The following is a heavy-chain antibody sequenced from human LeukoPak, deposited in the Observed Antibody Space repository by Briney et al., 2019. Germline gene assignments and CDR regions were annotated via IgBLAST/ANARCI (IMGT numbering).Heavy chain of an antibody. CDR1: GFTFSSYA. Sequence: LPGRSLRLSCAASGFTFSSYATHWVRQAPGKGLEWVAVISYDGSNKYYADSVKGRFTISRDNSKNTLYLQMNSLRAEDTAVYYCAREGHRKAHAFDIWGQGTMVTVSS. V-gene: IGHV3-30-3*01. J-gene: IGHJ3*02. CDR3: AREGHRKAHAFDI. CDR2: ISYDGSNK. D-gene: IGHD1-14*01.